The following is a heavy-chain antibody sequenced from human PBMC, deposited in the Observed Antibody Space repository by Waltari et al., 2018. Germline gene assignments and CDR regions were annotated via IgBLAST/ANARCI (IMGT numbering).Heavy chain of an antibody. Sequence: EAQLLESGGGVVQPGGSLRLSCAASGFTFSSHAMSWVRQAPGECLEWVSRISVVCRMKSDGDSVNGRFTSSRDKSRDTLYLQMKSLRPEDTAVYYCAKERGAEKYYYYYMDVWGKGTTVTISS. V-gene: IGHV3-23*01. CDR1: GFTFSSHA. J-gene: IGHJ6*03. CDR2: ISVVCRMK. CDR3: AKERGAEKYYYYYMDV.